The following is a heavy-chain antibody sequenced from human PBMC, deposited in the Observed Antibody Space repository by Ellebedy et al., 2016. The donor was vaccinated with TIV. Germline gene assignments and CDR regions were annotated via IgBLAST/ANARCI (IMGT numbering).Heavy chain of an antibody. CDR1: GGYLRTYY. V-gene: IGHV4-59*01. CDR3: ARALAASGKVTYHYGMDL. J-gene: IGHJ6*02. CDR2: IYYTGST. D-gene: IGHD6-13*01. Sequence: SETLSLXXTVSGGYLRTYYWSWIRQSPEKGLEWIGYIYYTGSTDYNPSLKGRATISVDTSKNQFSLNLRSVTAADTAPYFCARALAASGKVTYHYGMDLWGQGTTVIVSS.